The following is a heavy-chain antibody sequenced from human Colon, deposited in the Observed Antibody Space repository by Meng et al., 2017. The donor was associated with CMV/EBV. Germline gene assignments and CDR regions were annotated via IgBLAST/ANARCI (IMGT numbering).Heavy chain of an antibody. V-gene: IGHV3-15*01. CDR3: TTGSVCVGDCFSGKLDY. CDR1: GFIFSNAW. D-gene: IGHD2-21*02. J-gene: IGHJ4*02. CDR2: IKSMIDGGTT. Sequence: EVQLVESGGGLVKPGXXXXLSCAASGFIFSNAWMSWVRQAPGKGLERVGRIKSMIDGGTTDYPAPVKGRFTISRDDSKNMLYLQMSSLKIEDTAVYYCTTGSVCVGDCFSGKLDYWGQGNLVTVS.